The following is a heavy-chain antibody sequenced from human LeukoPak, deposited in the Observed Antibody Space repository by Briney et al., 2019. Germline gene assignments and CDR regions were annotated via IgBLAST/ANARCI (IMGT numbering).Heavy chain of an antibody. J-gene: IGHJ6*03. D-gene: IGHD3-9*01. CDR2: MNPNSGNT. CDR1: GYTFTSYD. V-gene: IGHV1-8*02. CDR3: ARGIEGYYDILTGYWPTPNYYYYYMDV. Sequence: GASVKVSCKASGYTFTSYDINWVRQATGQGLEWMGWMNPNSGNTGYAQKFQGRVTMTRNTSISTAYMELSSLRSEDTAVYYCARGIEGYYDILTGYWPTPNYYYYYMDVWGKGTTVTISS.